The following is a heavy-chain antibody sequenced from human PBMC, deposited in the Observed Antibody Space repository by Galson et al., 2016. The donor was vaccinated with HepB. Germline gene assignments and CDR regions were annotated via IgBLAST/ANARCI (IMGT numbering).Heavy chain of an antibody. CDR3: ARAAIIPGARMVFDP. CDR1: GASISDSNW. D-gene: IGHD2-2*01. V-gene: IGHV4-4*02. Sequence: ETLSLTCDVSGASISDSNWWTWVRQVPGKGLEWIGEIYHTGTSNNNPFLNSRFTLSVDKSRNQFSLNLTSVTAADTAVYYCARAAIIPGARMVFDPWGQGTLVTVSS. CDR2: IYHTGTS. J-gene: IGHJ5*02.